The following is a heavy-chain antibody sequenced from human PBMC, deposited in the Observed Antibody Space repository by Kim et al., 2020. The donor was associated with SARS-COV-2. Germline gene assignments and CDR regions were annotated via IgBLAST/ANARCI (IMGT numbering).Heavy chain of an antibody. CDR3: ASLPRHYNYYPRFDY. D-gene: IGHD1-1*01. V-gene: IGHV1-69*13. CDR1: GGTFSSYA. Sequence: SVKVSCKASGGTFSSYAISWVRQAPGQGLEWMGGIIPIFGTANYAQKFQGRVTITADESTSTAYMELSSLRSEDTAVYYCASLPRHYNYYPRFDYWGQGTLVTVSS. J-gene: IGHJ4*02. CDR2: IIPIFGTA.